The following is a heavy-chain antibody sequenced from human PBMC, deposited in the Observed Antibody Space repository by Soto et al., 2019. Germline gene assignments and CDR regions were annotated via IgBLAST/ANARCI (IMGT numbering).Heavy chain of an antibody. CDR1: GGSFSGYY. J-gene: IGHJ4*02. CDR2: INHSGST. V-gene: IGHV4-34*01. CDR3: ARGLGYYYGSGSHFYY. Sequence: QVQLQQWGAGLLKPSETLSLTCAVYGGSFSGYYWSWIRQPPGKGLEWIGEINHSGSTNYNPSLKPRITISVDTYKNQFSLKLSSVTAADTDVYYCARGLGYYYGSGSHFYYWGQGTLVTVSS. D-gene: IGHD3-10*01.